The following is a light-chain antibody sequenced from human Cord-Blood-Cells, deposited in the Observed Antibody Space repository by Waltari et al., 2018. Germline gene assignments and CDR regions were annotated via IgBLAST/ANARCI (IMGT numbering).Light chain of an antibody. CDR2: EVS. Sequence: QSALTQPPSASGSPGQSVTISCTGTSSDVGGYNYVPWYPQHPGKAPKLMIYEVSKRPSGVPDRFSGSKSGNTASLTVSGLQAEDEADYYCSSYAGSNNWVVGGGTKLTVL. J-gene: IGLJ3*02. V-gene: IGLV2-8*01. CDR3: SSYAGSNNWV. CDR1: SSDVGGYNY.